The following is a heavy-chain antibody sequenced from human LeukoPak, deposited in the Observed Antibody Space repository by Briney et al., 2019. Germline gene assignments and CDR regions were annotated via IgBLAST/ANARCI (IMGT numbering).Heavy chain of an antibody. D-gene: IGHD3-10*01. CDR1: GFTFSSYS. V-gene: IGHV3-21*01. CDR2: ISSSSSYI. CDR3: AREGPRPLWPQSYGMDV. J-gene: IGHJ6*04. Sequence: PGGSLRLSCAASGFTFSSYSMNWVRQAPGKGLEWVSSISSSSSYIYYADSVKGRFTISRDNAENSLYLQMNSLRAEDTAVYYCAREGPRPLWPQSYGMDVWGKGTTVTVSS.